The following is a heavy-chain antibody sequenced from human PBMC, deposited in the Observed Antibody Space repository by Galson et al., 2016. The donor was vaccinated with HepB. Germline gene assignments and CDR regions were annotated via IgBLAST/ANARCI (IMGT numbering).Heavy chain of an antibody. CDR2: INWDDET. CDR1: GFSLNTAGMC. D-gene: IGHD3-3*01. CDR3: ARGELGVISHLDH. Sequence: PALVKPTQTLTLTCTFTGFSLNTAGMCLAWIRQPPGKALEWLALINWDDETFYSTSLKTRLTISKDTSKNQVFLTMTNIDPVDTATYYCARGELGVISHLDHWGHGILVTVS. J-gene: IGHJ5*02. V-gene: IGHV2-70*13.